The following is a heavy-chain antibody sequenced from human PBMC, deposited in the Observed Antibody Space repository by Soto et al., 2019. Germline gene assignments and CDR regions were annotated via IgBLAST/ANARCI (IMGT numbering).Heavy chain of an antibody. CDR3: ARDLGYCRSGTCYREWFDP. D-gene: IGHD2-15*01. CDR2: VRGDNGHT. V-gene: IGHV1-18*01. J-gene: IGHJ5*02. CDR1: GYTFTTHG. Sequence: QVQLVQSGAEVKKPGASVKVSCKASGYTFTTHGISWVRQVPGQGLEWMGWVRGDNGHTNYAPSLPGRVTMTTDTSTNTAYMELRSLRSADTAVYYCARDLGYCRSGTCYREWFDPWGQGTLVTVSS.